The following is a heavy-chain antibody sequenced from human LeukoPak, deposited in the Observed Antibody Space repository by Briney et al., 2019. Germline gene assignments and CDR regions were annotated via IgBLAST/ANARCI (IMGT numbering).Heavy chain of an antibody. D-gene: IGHD3-3*01. CDR2: I. J-gene: IGHJ6*03. V-gene: IGHV3-33*08. Sequence: GRSLRLSCAASGFTFSSYGMHWVRQAPGKGLERVAVISVKGRFTISRGNAKNSLYLQMNSLRAEDTAVYYCARVDFWSGYYRYYYYYMDVWGKGTTVTVSS. CDR3: ARVDFWSGYYRYYYYYMDV. CDR1: GFTFSSYG.